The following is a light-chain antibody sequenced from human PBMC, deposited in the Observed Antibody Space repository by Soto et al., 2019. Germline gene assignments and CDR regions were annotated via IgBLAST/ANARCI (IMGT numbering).Light chain of an antibody. V-gene: IGKV1-13*02. Sequence: AVQLTQSPSSLSASVGDTVTITCRASHGISTTLAWYQQIPGKPPKFLIYDASSLQSGVPSRFSGSGSGTDFTLTISSLQPEDFATYFCQQFNSYPLTFGGGTKVEIK. CDR1: HGISTT. J-gene: IGKJ4*01. CDR3: QQFNSYPLT. CDR2: DAS.